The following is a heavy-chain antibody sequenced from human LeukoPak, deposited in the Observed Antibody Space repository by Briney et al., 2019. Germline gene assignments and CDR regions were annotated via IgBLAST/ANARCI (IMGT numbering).Heavy chain of an antibody. Sequence: GGSLRLSCAASGFTFSNYGMGWVRQAPGKGLEWVSSIGGSGVSTYYADSVKGRFTISRDNSKNTLYLQMNSLRAEDTAVYYYAKSGYSRFDYWGQGTLVTVSS. J-gene: IGHJ4*02. V-gene: IGHV3-23*01. CDR2: IGGSGVST. D-gene: IGHD5-24*01. CDR3: AKSGYSRFDY. CDR1: GFTFSNYG.